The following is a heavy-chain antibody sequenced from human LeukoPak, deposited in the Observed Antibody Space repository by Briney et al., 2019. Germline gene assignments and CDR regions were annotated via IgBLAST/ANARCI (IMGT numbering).Heavy chain of an antibody. Sequence: GGSLRLSCVASGFSLSGYAMSWVRQAPGKGPEWVSGILTSGTTYYSDSVKGRFTISRDSSKSTLYLQMNSPRSEDTAIYSCAKDLTYNDGRWEFVPWGQGTLVTVSP. D-gene: IGHD3-9*01. V-gene: IGHV3-23*05. CDR2: ILTSGTT. CDR3: AKDLTYNDGRWEFVP. CDR1: GFSLSGYA. J-gene: IGHJ5*02.